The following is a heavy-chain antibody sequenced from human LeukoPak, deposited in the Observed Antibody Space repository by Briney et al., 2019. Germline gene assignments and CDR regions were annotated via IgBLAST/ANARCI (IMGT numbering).Heavy chain of an antibody. CDR3: ARVRYFDWFPDAFDI. J-gene: IGHJ3*02. V-gene: IGHV3-21*01. CDR2: ISSSSSYI. CDR1: GFTFSSYS. D-gene: IGHD3-9*01. Sequence: PGGSLRLSCAASGFTFSSYSMNWVRLAPGKGLEWVSSISSSSSYIYYADSVKGRFTISRDNAKNSLYLQMNSLRAEDTAVYYCARVRYFDWFPDAFDIWGQGTMVTVSS.